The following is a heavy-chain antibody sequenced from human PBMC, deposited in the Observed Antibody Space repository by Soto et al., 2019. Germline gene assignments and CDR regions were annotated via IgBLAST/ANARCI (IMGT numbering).Heavy chain of an antibody. CDR3: AKDKGGRYCSRTSCLYSCDY. Sequence: EVQLLESGGGLVQPGGSLRLSCTASGFTFSTYAMSWVRQAPGKGLEWVSTISDSGSTYYADSAKGRFTISRDNSKNTLYLEMNSLRAEDTAVYYCAKDKGGRYCSRTSCLYSCDYWGQGTLVTVSS. CDR2: ISDSGST. D-gene: IGHD2-2*01. CDR1: GFTFSTYA. V-gene: IGHV3-23*01. J-gene: IGHJ4*02.